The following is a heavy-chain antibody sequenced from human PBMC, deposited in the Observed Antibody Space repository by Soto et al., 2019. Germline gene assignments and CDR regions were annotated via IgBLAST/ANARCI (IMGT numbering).Heavy chain of an antibody. Sequence: TSETLSLTCTVSGDSISTFYWGWMRQSPGKELEWIGYVYYTGSTNYNPSLKSRVTISVDRSKNQFSLKLTSANAADTAVYYCARGRTVRNYADDSSDYFYFFDYWGQGTQVTV. CDR2: VYYTGST. CDR1: GDSISTFY. CDR3: ARGRTVRNYADDSSDYFYFFDY. J-gene: IGHJ4*02. V-gene: IGHV4-59*01. D-gene: IGHD3-22*01.